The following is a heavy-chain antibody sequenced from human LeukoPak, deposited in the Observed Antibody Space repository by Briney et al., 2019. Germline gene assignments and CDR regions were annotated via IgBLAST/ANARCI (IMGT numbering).Heavy chain of an antibody. J-gene: IGHJ5*02. D-gene: IGHD3-10*01. V-gene: IGHV1-18*01. CDR2: IGAYNGNT. Sequence: GASVKVSCKASGYTFTSYGISWVRQAPGQGLEWMGWIGAYNGNTNYAQKLQGRVTMTTDTSTSTAYMELRSLRSDDTAVYYCARDSPYYYGSGSYQENWFDPWGQGTLVTVSS. CDR3: ARDSPYYYGSGSYQENWFDP. CDR1: GYTFTSYG.